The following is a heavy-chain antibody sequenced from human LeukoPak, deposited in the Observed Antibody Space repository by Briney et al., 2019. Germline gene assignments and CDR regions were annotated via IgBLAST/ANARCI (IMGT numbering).Heavy chain of an antibody. D-gene: IGHD3-10*01. J-gene: IGHJ3*02. CDR3: ARDLLPYYGSGRGQAFDI. CDR2: INPNSGGT. CDR1: GYTFTGYY. V-gene: IGHV1-2*02. Sequence: ASVKVSCKASGYTFTGYYMHWVRQAPGQGLEWVGWINPNSGGTNYAQKFQGRVTMTRDTSISTAYMELSRLRSDDTAVYYCARDLLPYYGSGRGQAFDIWGQGTMVTVSS.